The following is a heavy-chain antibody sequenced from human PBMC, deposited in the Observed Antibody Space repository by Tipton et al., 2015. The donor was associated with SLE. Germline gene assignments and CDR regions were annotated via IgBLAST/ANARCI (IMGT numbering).Heavy chain of an antibody. Sequence: LRLSCTVSGGSISSSSYYWGWIRQPPGKGLEWIGSIYYSGSTYYNPSLKSRVTISVDTSKNQFSLKLSSVTAADTAVYYCARGSLHYQLLSWFDPWGQGTLVTVSS. V-gene: IGHV4-39*07. CDR2: IYYSGST. CDR3: ARGSLHYQLLSWFDP. J-gene: IGHJ5*02. CDR1: GGSISSSSYY. D-gene: IGHD2-2*01.